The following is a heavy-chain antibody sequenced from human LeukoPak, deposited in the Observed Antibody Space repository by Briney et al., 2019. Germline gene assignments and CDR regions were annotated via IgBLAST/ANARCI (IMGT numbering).Heavy chain of an antibody. Sequence: PSETLSLTCTVSGGSISSYYWSWIRQPPGKGLEWIGYIYYSGSTYYNPSLKSRVTISVDTSKNQFSLKLSSVTAADTAVYYCARDLGIVVVPAAHNEAFDIWGQGTMVTVSS. D-gene: IGHD2-2*03. CDR3: ARDLGIVVVPAAHNEAFDI. CDR2: IYYSGST. CDR1: GGSISSYY. J-gene: IGHJ3*02. V-gene: IGHV4-59*12.